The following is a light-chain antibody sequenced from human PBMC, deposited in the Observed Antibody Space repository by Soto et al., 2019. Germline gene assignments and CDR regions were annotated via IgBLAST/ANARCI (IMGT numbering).Light chain of an antibody. CDR2: DAS. Sequence: DIQVTQSPSSLSASVGDRVTITCRASQSISSRLAWYQQKPGKAPKLLIYDASSLESGVPSRFSGSGSGTEFTLTISSLQPDDFATYYCQQYNSYSSTWTFGQGTKVDIK. CDR3: QQYNSYSSTWT. J-gene: IGKJ1*01. V-gene: IGKV1-5*01. CDR1: QSISSR.